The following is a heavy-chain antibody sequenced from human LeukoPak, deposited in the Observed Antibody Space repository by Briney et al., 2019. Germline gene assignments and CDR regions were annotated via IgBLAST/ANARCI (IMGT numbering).Heavy chain of an antibody. Sequence: GGSLRLSCEASGFTFSNAWMSWVRQAPGKGLEWVGRIKSKTDGGTPDYAAPVKGRFTISRDDSKNTLYLQMNSLKTEDTAVYYCAKDRAEAVLRYFDWLSDLDYWGQGTLVTVSS. CDR3: AKDRAEAVLRYFDWLSDLDY. CDR2: IKSKTDGGTP. D-gene: IGHD3-9*01. J-gene: IGHJ4*02. V-gene: IGHV3-15*01. CDR1: GFTFSNAW.